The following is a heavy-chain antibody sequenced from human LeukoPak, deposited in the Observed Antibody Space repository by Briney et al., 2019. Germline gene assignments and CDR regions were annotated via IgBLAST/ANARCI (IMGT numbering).Heavy chain of an antibody. D-gene: IGHD4-23*01. CDR3: ARAHGGNSPPNYYYYYYMDV. Sequence: SETLSLTCTVSGGSISSYYWSWIRQPPGKGLEWIGYIYYSGSTNYNPSLKSRVTISVDTSKDQFSLKLSSVTAADTAVYYCARAHGGNSPPNYYYYYYMDVWGKGTTVTVSS. CDR1: GGSISSYY. CDR2: IYYSGST. J-gene: IGHJ6*03. V-gene: IGHV4-59*01.